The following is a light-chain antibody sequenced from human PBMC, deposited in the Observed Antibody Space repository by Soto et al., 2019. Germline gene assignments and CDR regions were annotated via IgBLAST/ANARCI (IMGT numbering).Light chain of an antibody. CDR1: SSDVGGYNY. Sequence: QSALTQPRSVSGSPGQSVTISCTGTSSDVGGYNYVSWYQQHPGKASKLMIYDVSKRPSGVPDRFSGSKSGNTASLTISGLQAEDEADYYCCSYAGSYTFVFGGGTKVTVL. J-gene: IGLJ3*02. CDR2: DVS. CDR3: CSYAGSYTFV. V-gene: IGLV2-11*01.